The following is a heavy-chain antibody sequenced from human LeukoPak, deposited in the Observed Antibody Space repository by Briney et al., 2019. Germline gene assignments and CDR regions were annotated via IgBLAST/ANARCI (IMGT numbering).Heavy chain of an antibody. V-gene: IGHV3-53*01. Sequence: GGSLRLSCAASGFTVSGNYMSWVRQAPGKGLEWVSGIYSGGSTYYADSVQGRFTIYRDNSKNTLYLQMHSLRAEDTAVYYCARGGFIYDSSGPHFDYWGQGTLVTVSS. D-gene: IGHD3-22*01. J-gene: IGHJ4*02. CDR2: IYSGGST. CDR3: ARGGFIYDSSGPHFDY. CDR1: GFTVSGNY.